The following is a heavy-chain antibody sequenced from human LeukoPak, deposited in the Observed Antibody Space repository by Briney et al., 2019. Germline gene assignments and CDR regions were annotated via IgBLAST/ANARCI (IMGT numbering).Heavy chain of an antibody. J-gene: IGHJ3*02. CDR2: INPSGGST. CDR1: GYTFTSYY. CDR3: ARDSYGDYAFPNAFDI. Sequence: PAASVKVSCKASGYTFTSYYMHWVRQAPGQGLEWMGIINPSGGSTSYAQKFQGRVTMTRDMSTSTVYMELSSLRSEDTAVYYCARDSYGDYAFPNAFDIWGQGTTVTVSS. D-gene: IGHD4-17*01. V-gene: IGHV1-46*01.